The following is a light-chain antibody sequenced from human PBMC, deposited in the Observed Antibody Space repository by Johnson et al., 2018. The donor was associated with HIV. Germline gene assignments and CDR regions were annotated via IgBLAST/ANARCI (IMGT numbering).Light chain of an antibody. Sequence: QSVLTQPPSVSAAPGQKVTISCSGSSSNIGNNYVSWYQQLPGTAPKLLIYENNKRPSGIPDRFSGSKSGTSATLGINGLQTGDEADYYCGTWDSSLSALYFFGTGTKVTVL. CDR2: ENN. CDR1: SSNIGNNY. CDR3: GTWDSSLSALYF. V-gene: IGLV1-51*02. J-gene: IGLJ1*01.